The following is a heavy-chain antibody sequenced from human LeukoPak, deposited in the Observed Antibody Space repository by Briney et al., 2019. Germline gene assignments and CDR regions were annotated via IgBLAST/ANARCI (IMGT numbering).Heavy chain of an antibody. Sequence: GGSLRLSCAASGFIFSIYGMNWVRQAPGKGLEWVSSITSSSSYIYYADSVKGRFTISRDNAKNSLYLQMNSLRAEDTAVYYCAREMLAAVAAQSWGQGTLVTVSS. V-gene: IGHV3-21*01. CDR1: GFIFSIYG. J-gene: IGHJ5*02. CDR3: AREMLAAVAAQS. CDR2: ITSSSSYI. D-gene: IGHD6-19*01.